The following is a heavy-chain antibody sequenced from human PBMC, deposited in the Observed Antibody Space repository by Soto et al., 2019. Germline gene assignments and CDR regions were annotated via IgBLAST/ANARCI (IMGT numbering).Heavy chain of an antibody. J-gene: IGHJ4*02. Sequence: DVVLVNSGGGFVRPGESLRLSCGASGFRFTSFGMNWVRQGPGKGLEWLSYISGLSATTYYADSVRGRFTVSRDSDMNLLFLQLNNLRDDDTAVYYFTRGGAARPDYWGQGSRVVVSS. V-gene: IGHV3-48*02. CDR1: GFRFTSFG. D-gene: IGHD2-15*01. CDR3: TRGGAARPDY. CDR2: ISGLSATT.